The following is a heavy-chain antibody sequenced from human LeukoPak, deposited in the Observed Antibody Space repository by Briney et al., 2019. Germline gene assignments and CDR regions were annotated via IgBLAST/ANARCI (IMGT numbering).Heavy chain of an antibody. D-gene: IGHD6-13*01. CDR2: ISYDGSNK. J-gene: IGHJ4*02. CDR3: AKEIAAAGTWPFDY. V-gene: IGHV3-30*04. Sequence: GGSLRLSCAASGFTFSSYAMHWVRQAPGKGLEWVAVISYDGSNKYYADSVKGRFTISRDNSKNTLYLQMNSLRAEDTAVYYCAKEIAAAGTWPFDYWGQGTLVTVSS. CDR1: GFTFSSYA.